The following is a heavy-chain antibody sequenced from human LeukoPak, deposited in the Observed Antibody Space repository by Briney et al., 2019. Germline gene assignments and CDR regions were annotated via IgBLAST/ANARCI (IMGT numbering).Heavy chain of an antibody. V-gene: IGHV4-59*01. Sequence: SETLSLTCTVSGASISSYYWSWIRQPPGKGLEWIGYIYYSGSTNYNPSLKSRVTISVDTSKNQFSLKLSSVTAADTAVYYCARDRGLRYFDWPSKYYYYGMDVWGQGTTVTVSS. D-gene: IGHD3-9*01. CDR3: ARDRGLRYFDWPSKYYYYGMDV. J-gene: IGHJ6*02. CDR1: GASISSYY. CDR2: IYYSGST.